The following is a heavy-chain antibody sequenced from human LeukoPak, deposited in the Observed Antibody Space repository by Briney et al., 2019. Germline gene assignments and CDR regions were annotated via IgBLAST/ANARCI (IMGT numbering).Heavy chain of an antibody. D-gene: IGHD6-19*01. CDR2: IYYSGST. V-gene: IGHV4-39*01. J-gene: IGHJ2*01. CDR1: GGSISSSSYY. Sequence: PSETLSLTCTVSGGSISSSSYYWGWIRQPPGKGLEWIGSIYYSGSTYYNPSLKSRVTISVDTSKNQFSLKLSSVTAADTAVYYCARHTGRWLVPNWYFDLWGRGTLVTVSS. CDR3: ARHTGRWLVPNWYFDL.